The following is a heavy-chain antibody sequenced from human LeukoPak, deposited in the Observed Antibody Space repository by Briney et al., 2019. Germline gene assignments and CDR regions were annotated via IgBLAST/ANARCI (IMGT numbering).Heavy chain of an antibody. V-gene: IGHV4-34*01. Sequence: SETLSLTCAVYGGTFSGYYWSWIRQPPGKGLEWIGEINHSGTTNYNASLKSRVSISIDTSKNQFSLKVRSVTAADTGVYYCASRRGYSSSLWYYYMDVWGKGTTVTVSS. J-gene: IGHJ6*03. D-gene: IGHD6-13*01. CDR1: GGTFSGYY. CDR3: ASRRGYSSSLWYYYMDV. CDR2: INHSGTT.